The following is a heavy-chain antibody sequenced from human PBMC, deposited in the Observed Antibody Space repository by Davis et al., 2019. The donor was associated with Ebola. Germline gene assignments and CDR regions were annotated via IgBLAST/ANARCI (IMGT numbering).Heavy chain of an antibody. D-gene: IGHD3-10*01. CDR3: ARVRSYSWFDP. J-gene: IGHJ5*01. CDR2: IYYSGST. V-gene: IGHV4-30-4*07. Sequence: SGPTLVKPTQTLTLTCTFSGFSLSTSGMRVSWIRQPPGKGLEWIGYIYYSGSTYYNPSLKSRVTISVDTSKNKFSLKLSPVTAADTAVYYCARVRSYSWFDPWGQGTLVTVSS. CDR1: GFSLSTSGMR.